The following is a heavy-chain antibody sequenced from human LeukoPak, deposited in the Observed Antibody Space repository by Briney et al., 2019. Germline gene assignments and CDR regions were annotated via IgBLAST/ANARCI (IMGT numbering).Heavy chain of an antibody. D-gene: IGHD4-17*01. CDR3: ARDYDYGDDDAFDI. J-gene: IGHJ3*02. CDR2: ISSSSSYI. Sequence: GGSLRLSCAASGFTFSSYSMNWVRQAPGKGLEWVSYISSSSSYIYYADSVKGRFTISRDNAKNSLYLQMNSLRAEDTAVYYCARDYDYGDDDAFDIWGQGTMVTVSS. CDR1: GFTFSSYS. V-gene: IGHV3-21*05.